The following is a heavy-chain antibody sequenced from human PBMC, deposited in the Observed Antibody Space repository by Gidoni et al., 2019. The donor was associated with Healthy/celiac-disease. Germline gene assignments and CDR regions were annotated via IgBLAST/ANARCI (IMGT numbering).Heavy chain of an antibody. J-gene: IGHJ2*01. V-gene: IGHV4-59*01. D-gene: IGHD2-15*01. CDR3: ARDRGGNSFWYFDL. CDR1: GGSISSYY. CDR2: IYYSGST. Sequence: QVQLQESGPGLVKPSETLSLTCTVSGGSISSYYWSWIRQPPGKGLEWIGYIYYSGSTNYNPPLKSRVTISVDTSKNQFSRKLSSVTAADTAVYYCARDRGGNSFWYFDLWGRGTLVTVSS.